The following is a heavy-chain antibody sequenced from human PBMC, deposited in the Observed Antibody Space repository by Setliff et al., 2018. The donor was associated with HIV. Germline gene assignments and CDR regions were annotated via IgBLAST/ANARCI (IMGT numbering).Heavy chain of an antibody. J-gene: IGHJ4*02. CDR2: IRYDGSNK. CDR3: AKPCLLWFGEPHFDY. V-gene: IGHV3-30*02. D-gene: IGHD3-10*01. CDR1: GFTFSSYA. Sequence: LRLSCAASGFTFSSYAMHWVRQAPGKGLEWVAFIRYDGSNKYYADSVKGRFTISRDNSKNTLYLQMNSLRAEDTAVYYCAKPCLLWFGEPHFDYWGQGTLVTVSS.